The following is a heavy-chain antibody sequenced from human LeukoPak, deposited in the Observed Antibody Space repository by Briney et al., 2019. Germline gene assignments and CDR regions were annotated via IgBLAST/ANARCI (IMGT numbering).Heavy chain of an antibody. CDR1: GFTFSNYF. Sequence: GGSLRLSCAASGFTFSNYFMDWVRQAPGKGLEWVATISSTGTYIYYAESVKGRFTISRDNAKNSLYLQMSSLRAEDTAVYYCARDRGDYYDTSEEFDYWGQGTLVTVSS. V-gene: IGHV3-21*01. J-gene: IGHJ4*02. CDR2: ISSTGTYI. D-gene: IGHD3-22*01. CDR3: ARDRGDYYDTSEEFDY.